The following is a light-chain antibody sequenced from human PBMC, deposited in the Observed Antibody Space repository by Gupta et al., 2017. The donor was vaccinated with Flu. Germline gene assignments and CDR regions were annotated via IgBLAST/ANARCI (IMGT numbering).Light chain of an antibody. Sequence: QSVLTQPPSASGAPGQRVTISCTGSSSNIGAGYDVHWYQQLPGTAPNLLIYGNSNRPSGVPDRFSGSKSGTSASLAITGLQAEDEADYYCQSYDSRLSGSVFGGGTKVTVL. V-gene: IGLV1-40*01. CDR3: QSYDSRLSGSV. J-gene: IGLJ3*02. CDR2: GNS. CDR1: SSNIGAGYD.